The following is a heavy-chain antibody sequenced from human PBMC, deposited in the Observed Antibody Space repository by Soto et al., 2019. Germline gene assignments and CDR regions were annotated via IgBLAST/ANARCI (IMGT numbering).Heavy chain of an antibody. CDR1: GFTFSSYA. J-gene: IGHJ6*03. V-gene: IGHV3-23*01. CDR2: ISGSGGST. D-gene: IGHD7-27*01. CDR3: AKGILTQDYYYYYMDV. Sequence: GGSLRLSCAASGFTFSSYAMSWVRQAPGKGLEWVSAISGSGGSTYYADSVKGRFTISRDNSKNTLYLQMNSLRAEDTAVYYCAKGILTQDYYYYYMDVWGKGTTVTVSS.